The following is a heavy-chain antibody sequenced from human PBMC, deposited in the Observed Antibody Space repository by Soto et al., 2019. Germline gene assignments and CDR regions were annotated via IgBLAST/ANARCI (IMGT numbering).Heavy chain of an antibody. D-gene: IGHD2-15*01. Sequence: QAQVVQSGAEVRKPGSSVKLACKASEGTFNSYAIASMRQAPGQGLEWMGGIIPYYNTLNYAQKFQDRVTISADDSPNIVYMYLGSLISDDTPGSSCASGASPWYPYSAASWAEGALVT. J-gene: IGHJ5*02. CDR2: IIPYYNTL. CDR1: EGTFNSYA. V-gene: IGHV1-69*01. CDR3: ASGASPWYPYSAAS.